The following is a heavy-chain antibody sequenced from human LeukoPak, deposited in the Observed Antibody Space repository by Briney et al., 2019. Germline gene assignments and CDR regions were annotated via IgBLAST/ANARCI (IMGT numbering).Heavy chain of an antibody. CDR2: INHSGST. Sequence: PSETLSLTCAVYGGSFSGYYWSWIRQPPGKGLEWIGEINHSGSTNYNPSLKSRVTISVGTSKNQFSLKLSSVTAADTAVYYCARATILRSSGSYYFDYWGQGTLVTVSS. J-gene: IGHJ4*02. V-gene: IGHV4-34*01. CDR1: GGSFSGYY. CDR3: ARATILRSSGSYYFDY. D-gene: IGHD6-19*01.